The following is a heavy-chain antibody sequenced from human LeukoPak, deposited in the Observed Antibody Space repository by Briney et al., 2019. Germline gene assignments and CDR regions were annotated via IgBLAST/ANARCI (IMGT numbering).Heavy chain of an antibody. V-gene: IGHV1-18*01. CDR3: ARTQITMVRGVPGLYYYYGMDV. Sequence: ASVKVSCKASGYTFTSYGISWVRQAPGQGLEWMGWISAYNGNTNYAQKLQGRVTMTTDTSTSTAYMELRSLRSDDTAVYYCARTQITMVRGVPGLYYYYGMDVWGQETTVTVSS. CDR2: ISAYNGNT. CDR1: GYTFTSYG. J-gene: IGHJ6*02. D-gene: IGHD3-10*01.